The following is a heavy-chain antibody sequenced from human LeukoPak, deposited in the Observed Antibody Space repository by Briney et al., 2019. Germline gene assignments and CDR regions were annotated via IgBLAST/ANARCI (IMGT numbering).Heavy chain of an antibody. CDR1: GFTFSSYA. CDR3: AKSGGPMVRGVIMSY. V-gene: IGHV3-23*01. CDR2: ISGSGGST. J-gene: IGHJ4*02. Sequence: PGGSLRLSCAASGFTFSSYAMSWVRQAPGKGLEWVSAISGSGGSTYYADSVKGRFTISRDNSKNTLYLQMNSLRAEDAAVYYCAKSGGPMVRGVIMSYWGQGTLVTVSS. D-gene: IGHD3-10*01.